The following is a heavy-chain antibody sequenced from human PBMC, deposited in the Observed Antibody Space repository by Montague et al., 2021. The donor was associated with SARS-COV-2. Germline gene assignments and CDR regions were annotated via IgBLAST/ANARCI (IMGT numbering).Heavy chain of an antibody. Sequence: SETLSLTCTVSGGSISSYYWSWILQHPGKGLEWIGRIYTSGSTNYNPSLHSRVTMSVDKSKNQFSLKLSSVTAADTAVYYCARDDPVLWFAESYAFDVWGQGTMVTVSS. CDR2: IYTSGST. D-gene: IGHD3-10*01. J-gene: IGHJ3*01. V-gene: IGHV4-4*07. CDR3: ARDDPVLWFAESYAFDV. CDR1: GGSISSYY.